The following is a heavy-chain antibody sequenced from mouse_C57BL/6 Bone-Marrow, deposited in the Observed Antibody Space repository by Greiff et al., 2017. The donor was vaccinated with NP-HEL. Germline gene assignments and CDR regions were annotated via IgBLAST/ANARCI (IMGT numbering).Heavy chain of an antibody. CDR1: EYEFPSHD. Sequence: EVQRVESGGGLVQPGESLKLSCESNEYEFPSHDMSWVRQTPEKRLEWVATISDGGSYTYYPDNVKGRFTISRDNAKNNLYLQMSHLKSEDTAMYYCARDYYYGHYAMDYWGQGTSVTVSS. J-gene: IGHJ4*01. D-gene: IGHD1-1*01. V-gene: IGHV5-4*01. CDR2: ISDGGSYT. CDR3: ARDYYYGHYAMDY.